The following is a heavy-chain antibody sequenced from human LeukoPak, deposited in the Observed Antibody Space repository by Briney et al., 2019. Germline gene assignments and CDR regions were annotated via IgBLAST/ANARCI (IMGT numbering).Heavy chain of an antibody. CDR3: AKEYSSISARPYWFDP. Sequence: PGGSLRLSCAASGFTFSRYWMSWVRQAPGKGLEWVAFIRYDGSNKYYADSVKGRFTISRDNSKNTLYLQMNSLRAEDTAVYYCAKEYSSISARPYWFDPWGQGTLVTVSS. CDR2: IRYDGSNK. CDR1: GFTFSRYW. D-gene: IGHD6-13*01. V-gene: IGHV3-30*02. J-gene: IGHJ5*02.